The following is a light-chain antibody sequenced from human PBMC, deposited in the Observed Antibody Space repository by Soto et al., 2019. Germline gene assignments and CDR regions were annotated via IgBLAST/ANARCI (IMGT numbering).Light chain of an antibody. CDR1: QCIINS. CDR3: QKYDSAPEA. Sequence: DIQMTQSPSSLSASVGDRVTITCRASQCIINSLAWYQQEPGKVPKLLIYDASTLQSVVSSRFSGSGSGTDFTLTISSLQPEDVATYYCQKYDSAPEAFGQGTKVEIK. V-gene: IGKV1-27*01. CDR2: DAS. J-gene: IGKJ1*01.